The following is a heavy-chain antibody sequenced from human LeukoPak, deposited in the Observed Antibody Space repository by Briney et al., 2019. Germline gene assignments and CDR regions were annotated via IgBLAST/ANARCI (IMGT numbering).Heavy chain of an antibody. V-gene: IGHV3-48*04. Sequence: GGSLRLSCAASGFTFSSYSMNWVRQAPGKGLEWVSYISSSSSTIYYADSVKGRFTISRDNAKNSLSLQMISLRVEDTAVYYCARAVRRDGYNYVDAFDLWGQGSMVTVSS. CDR2: ISSSSSTI. J-gene: IGHJ3*01. CDR3: ARAVRRDGYNYVDAFDL. CDR1: GFTFSSYS. D-gene: IGHD5-24*01.